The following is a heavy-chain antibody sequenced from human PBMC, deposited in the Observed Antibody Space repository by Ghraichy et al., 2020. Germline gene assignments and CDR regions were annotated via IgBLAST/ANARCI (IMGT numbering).Heavy chain of an antibody. Sequence: GGSLRLSCAASGFTFSSYGMHWVRQAPGKGLEWVAVIWYDGSNKYYADSVKGRFTISRDNSKNTLYLQMNSLRAEDTAVYYCARDKDQVAAAGRDDYYYGMDVWGQGTTVTVSS. V-gene: IGHV3-33*01. CDR3: ARDKDQVAAAGRDDYYYGMDV. D-gene: IGHD6-13*01. CDR1: GFTFSSYG. CDR2: IWYDGSNK. J-gene: IGHJ6*02.